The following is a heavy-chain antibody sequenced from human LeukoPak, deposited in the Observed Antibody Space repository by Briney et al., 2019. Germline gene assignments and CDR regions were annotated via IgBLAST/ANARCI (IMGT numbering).Heavy chain of an antibody. D-gene: IGHD3-3*01. CDR2: IKQDGCEK. CDR1: GFTFSSYW. CDR3: ARDNSLRRYDFWSGYEKRSNWFDP. J-gene: IGHJ5*02. Sequence: GGSLRLSCAASGFTFSSYWMSWVRQAPGKGLEWVANIKQDGCEKYYVDSVKGRFTISRDNAKNSLYLQMNSLRAEDTAVYYCARDNSLRRYDFWSGYEKRSNWFDPWGQGTLVTVSS. V-gene: IGHV3-7*03.